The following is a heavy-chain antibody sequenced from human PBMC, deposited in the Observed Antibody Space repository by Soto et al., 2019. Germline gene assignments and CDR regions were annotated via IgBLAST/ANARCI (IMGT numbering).Heavy chain of an antibody. CDR2: IDSDGTRT. CDR3: AREYNWNYPFDS. J-gene: IGHJ4*02. V-gene: IGHV3-74*01. CDR1: GFTFSSYW. Sequence: PGGSLRLSCAASGFTFSSYWMHWVRQAPGKGLVWVSRIDSDGTRTNYAESVKGRFTISRDNAKNTLYLQMSSLRAEDTAVYYCAREYNWNYPFDSWGQGTLVTVSS. D-gene: IGHD1-7*01.